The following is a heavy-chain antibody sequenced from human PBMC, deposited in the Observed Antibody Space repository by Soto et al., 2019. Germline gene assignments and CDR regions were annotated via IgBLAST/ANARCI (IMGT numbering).Heavy chain of an antibody. Sequence: EVQLVESGGGLVQPGGSRRLSCAASGFTFSSYSMNWVRKAPGKGLEWVSQISSSRRTIYYADSVKGRFTISRDNAKNSLYLQMNSLRAEDTAVYYCAREDITRGGWFDPWGQGTLVTVSS. CDR2: ISSSRRTI. CDR3: AREDITRGGWFDP. CDR1: GFTFSSYS. V-gene: IGHV3-48*01. J-gene: IGHJ5*02. D-gene: IGHD3-10*01.